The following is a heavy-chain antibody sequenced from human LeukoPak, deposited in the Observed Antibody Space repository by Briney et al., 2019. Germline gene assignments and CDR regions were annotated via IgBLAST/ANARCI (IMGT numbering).Heavy chain of an antibody. Sequence: PGGSLRLSCAASGFTFSSYVMSWVRQAPGKGLEWVSAISGSGGSTYYADSVKGRFTISRDNSKNTLYLQMNSLRAEDAAVYYCAKETRHSGWYDYWGQGTLVTVSS. D-gene: IGHD6-19*01. CDR2: ISGSGGST. CDR3: AKETRHSGWYDY. V-gene: IGHV3-23*01. J-gene: IGHJ4*02. CDR1: GFTFSSYV.